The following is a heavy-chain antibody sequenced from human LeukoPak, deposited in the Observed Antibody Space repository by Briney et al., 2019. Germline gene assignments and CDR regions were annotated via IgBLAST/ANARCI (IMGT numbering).Heavy chain of an antibody. D-gene: IGHD3-16*01. J-gene: IGHJ6*03. CDR3: ARWGGFYYYYYMDV. CDR1: GGSISSSSYF. Sequence: SETLSLTCTVSGGSISSSSYFLGWIRQPPGKGLEWIGSMYYSGSTYYNPSLKSRVTISVDTSKNHFSLKLSSVTAADTAVYYCARWGGFYYYYYMDVWGKGTTVTVSS. V-gene: IGHV4-39*02. CDR2: MYYSGST.